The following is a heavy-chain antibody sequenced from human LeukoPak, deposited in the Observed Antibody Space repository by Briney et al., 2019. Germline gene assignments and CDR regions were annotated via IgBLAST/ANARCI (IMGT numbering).Heavy chain of an antibody. CDR2: IYYSGST. J-gene: IGHJ4*02. D-gene: IGHD2-2*03. CDR3: ARVGYCSSTSCLGYDFWSGYYPFDY. Sequence: SETLSLTCTVSGGSISSYYWSWIRQPPGKRLEWIGYIYYSGSTNYNPSLKSRVTISVDTSKNQFSLKLSSVTAADTAVYYCARVGYCSSTSCLGYDFWSGYYPFDYWGQGTLVTVSS. V-gene: IGHV4-59*01. CDR1: GGSISSYY.